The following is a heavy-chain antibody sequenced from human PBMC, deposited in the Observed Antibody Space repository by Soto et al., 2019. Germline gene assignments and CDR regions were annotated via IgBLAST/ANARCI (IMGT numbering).Heavy chain of an antibody. CDR2: ISYDGGNK. D-gene: IGHD3-10*01. J-gene: IGHJ4*02. CDR3: AKDSGRGPVAHYLDY. Sequence: SLRLSCAASGFTFSSYGMHWVRQAPGKGLEWVAVISYDGGNKYSADSVKGRFTISRDNFKNTLYLQMNSLRAEATAVYYCAKDSGRGPVAHYLDYWGQGALVDVFS. V-gene: IGHV3-30*18. CDR1: GFTFSSYG.